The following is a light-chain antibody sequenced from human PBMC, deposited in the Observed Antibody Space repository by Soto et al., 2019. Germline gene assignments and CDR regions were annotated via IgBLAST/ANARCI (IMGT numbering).Light chain of an antibody. CDR1: SSYVGGYNY. CDR3: CSYTGSSTYA. Sequence: QSVLTQPRSVSGSPGQSVTISCTGTSSYVGGYNYVSWYQQHPGKAPKLMIYDVSKRPSGVPDRFSGSKSGNTASLTISGLQAVDEADHHCCSYTGSSTYAFGTGRKVTIL. J-gene: IGLJ1*01. V-gene: IGLV2-11*01. CDR2: DVS.